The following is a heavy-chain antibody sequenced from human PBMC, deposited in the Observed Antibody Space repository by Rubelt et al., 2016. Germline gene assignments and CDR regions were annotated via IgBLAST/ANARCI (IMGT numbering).Heavy chain of an antibody. CDR3: ARVGDYVRSDY. CDR2: INHSGST. CDR1: GGSFSGYY. Sequence: QVQLQQWGAGLLKPSETLSLTCAVYGGSFSGYYWSWIRQPPGKGLEWIGEINHSGSTNYNPSLKSLVTISVYTSKNQFSLKLSSGTAADTAVYYCARVGDYVRSDYWGQGTLVTVSS. D-gene: IGHD4-17*01. J-gene: IGHJ4*02. V-gene: IGHV4-34*01.